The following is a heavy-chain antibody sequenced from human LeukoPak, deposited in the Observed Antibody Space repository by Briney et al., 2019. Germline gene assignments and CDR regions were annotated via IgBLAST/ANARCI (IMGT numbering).Heavy chain of an antibody. J-gene: IGHJ6*03. CDR1: GGTISSYY. CDR3: AGLANSGYDFYYYINV. Sequence: PSETLSLTCTVSGGTISSYYWSWIRLPAREGLEWIGRIYTNGNTNYNPSLKSRVTMSVDTSKNQFSLRLSSVTAADTAVYYCAGLANSGYDFYYYINVWGKGTTVTVSS. V-gene: IGHV4-4*07. D-gene: IGHD5-12*01. CDR2: IYTNGNT.